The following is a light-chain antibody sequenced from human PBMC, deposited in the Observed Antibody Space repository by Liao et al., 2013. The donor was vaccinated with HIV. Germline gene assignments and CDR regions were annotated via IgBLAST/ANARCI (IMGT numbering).Light chain of an antibody. CDR2: QDT. CDR3: QAWDSSTAYV. J-gene: IGLJ1*01. V-gene: IGLV3-1*01. Sequence: SYELTQPPSVSVSPGQTASITCSGDKLGNKYSSWYQQKPGQSPVLVIYQDTKRPSGIPERFSGFNSGNTATLTISGTQAMDEADYYCQAWDSSTAYVLGTGTKVTVL. CDR1: KLGNKY.